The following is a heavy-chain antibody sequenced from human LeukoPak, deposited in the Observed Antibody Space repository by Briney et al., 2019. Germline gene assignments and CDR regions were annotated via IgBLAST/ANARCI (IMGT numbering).Heavy chain of an antibody. V-gene: IGHV1-46*01. CDR3: ASSYGDTSMVVYYFYQYGMDV. Sequence: ASVKVSCKSSGYTFSNYYMHWVRQAPGHRLERMGIINPSGGTTSYAQRFQGRVTMTRDTSTSTVYMELSSLRSEDTAVYYCASSYGDTSMVVYYFYQYGMDVWGQGTTVTVSS. CDR2: INPSGGTT. D-gene: IGHD5-18*01. CDR1: GYTFSNYY. J-gene: IGHJ6*02.